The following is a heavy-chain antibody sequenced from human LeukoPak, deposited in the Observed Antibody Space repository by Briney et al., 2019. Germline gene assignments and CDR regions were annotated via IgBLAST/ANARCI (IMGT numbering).Heavy chain of an antibody. J-gene: IGHJ6*03. CDR3: AKDRGSGSYYPYYYYMDV. D-gene: IGHD3-10*01. V-gene: IGHV3-9*03. Sequence: PGGSLRLSCAASGFTFDDYAMHWVRQAPGKGLEWVSGISWNSGSIVYADSVKGGFTISRDNAKNSLYLQMNSLRAEDMALYYCAKDRGSGSYYPYYYYMDVWGKGTTVTVSS. CDR2: ISWNSGSI. CDR1: GFTFDDYA.